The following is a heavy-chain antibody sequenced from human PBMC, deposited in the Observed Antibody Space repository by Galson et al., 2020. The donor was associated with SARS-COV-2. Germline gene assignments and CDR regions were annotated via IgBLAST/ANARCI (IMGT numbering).Heavy chain of an antibody. CDR3: ARVIIGYYYDSSGYYDHFDY. CDR1: GYTFTSYG. J-gene: IGHJ4*02. CDR2: ISAYNGNT. Sequence: ASVKVSCKASGYTFTSYGISWVRQAPGQGLEWMGWISAYNGNTNYAQNLQGRVTMTTDTSTSTAYMELRSLRSDDTAVYYCARVIIGYYYDSSGYYDHFDYWGQGTLVTVSS. D-gene: IGHD3-22*01. V-gene: IGHV1-18*01.